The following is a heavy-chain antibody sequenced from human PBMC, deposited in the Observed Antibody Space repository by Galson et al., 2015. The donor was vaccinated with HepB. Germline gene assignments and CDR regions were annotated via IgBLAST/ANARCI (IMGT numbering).Heavy chain of an antibody. Sequence: QSGAEVKKPGESLRISCKGSGYSFTSYWISWVRQMPGKGLEWMGRIDPSDSYTNYSPSFQGHVTISADKSISTAYLQWSSLKASDTAMYYCASRSGFGESLDAFDIWGQGTMVTVSS. J-gene: IGHJ3*02. D-gene: IGHD3-10*01. CDR1: GYSFTSYW. CDR2: IDPSDSYT. CDR3: ASRSGFGESLDAFDI. V-gene: IGHV5-10-1*01.